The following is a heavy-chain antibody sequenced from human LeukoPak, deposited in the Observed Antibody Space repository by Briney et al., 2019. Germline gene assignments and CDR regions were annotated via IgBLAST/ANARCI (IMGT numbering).Heavy chain of an antibody. CDR2: ISAYNGNT. CDR3: ARDLPLLNSSNWFDP. D-gene: IGHD4-23*01. J-gene: IGHJ5*02. Sequence: ASVKVSCKASGYTFTSYGISWVRQAPGQGLEWMGWISAYNGNTNYAQKLQGRVTMTTDTSTSTAYMELRSLRSDDTAVYYCARDLPLLNSSNWFDPWGQGTLVTVSS. V-gene: IGHV1-18*01. CDR1: GYTFTSYG.